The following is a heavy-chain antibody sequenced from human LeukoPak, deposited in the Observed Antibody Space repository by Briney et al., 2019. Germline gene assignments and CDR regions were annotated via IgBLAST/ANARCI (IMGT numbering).Heavy chain of an antibody. CDR3: ARLGCTGGSCYSGAGYYYYGMDV. V-gene: IGHV4-34*01. D-gene: IGHD2-15*01. CDR2: INHGGSA. J-gene: IGHJ6*02. Sequence: SETLSLTCAVYGGSFSGYYWSWIRQPPGKGLEWIGEINHGGSANYNSSLKTRVTISVDTSKNQFSLNLSSVTAADTAVYYCARLGCTGGSCYSGAGYYYYGMDVWGQGTTVTVSS. CDR1: GGSFSGYY.